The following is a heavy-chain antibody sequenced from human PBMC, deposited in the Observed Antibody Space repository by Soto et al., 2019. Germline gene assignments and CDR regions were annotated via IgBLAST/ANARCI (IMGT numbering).Heavy chain of an antibody. V-gene: IGHV3-23*01. D-gene: IGHD2-21*02. J-gene: IGHJ6*02. Sequence: GSLRLSCAASGFTFRSYAMNWVRQPPGKGLEWVSVISAGGSTYYADSVKGRFTVSRANSKNTLYLQMNSLRAEDTAVYYCARDTYCGGDCYPPLSYYYYGMDVWGQGTTVTVSS. CDR2: ISAGGST. CDR1: GFTFRSYA. CDR3: ARDTYCGGDCYPPLSYYYYGMDV.